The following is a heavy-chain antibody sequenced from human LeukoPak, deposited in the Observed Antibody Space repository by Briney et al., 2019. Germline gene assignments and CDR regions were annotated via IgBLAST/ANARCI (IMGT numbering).Heavy chain of an antibody. CDR3: ARDRFGGSFDY. CDR2: ITSSSSTI. CDR1: GFAFSTYD. D-gene: IGHD1-26*01. V-gene: IGHV3-48*01. Sequence: GGSLRLSCAASGFAFSTYDMNWVRQAPGKGLEWISFITSSSSTIYYADSVKGRFTISRDNAKNSMYLQMNSLRAEDTAVYHCARDRFGGSFDYWGQGTLVTVSS. J-gene: IGHJ4*02.